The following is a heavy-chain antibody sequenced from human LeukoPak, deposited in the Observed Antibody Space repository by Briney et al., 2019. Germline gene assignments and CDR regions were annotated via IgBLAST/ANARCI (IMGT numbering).Heavy chain of an antibody. CDR2: IYYSGST. V-gene: IGHV4-59*08. CDR1: GGSMNYYY. Sequence: PSETLSLTCTVSGGSMNYYYWSWIRQPPGKGLEWIGYIYYSGSTNYNPSLKSRVTISVDTSKNQFSLKLSSVTAADTAVYYCARGIAAAGTPPDFDYWGQGTLVTVSS. J-gene: IGHJ4*02. CDR3: ARGIAAAGTPPDFDY. D-gene: IGHD6-13*01.